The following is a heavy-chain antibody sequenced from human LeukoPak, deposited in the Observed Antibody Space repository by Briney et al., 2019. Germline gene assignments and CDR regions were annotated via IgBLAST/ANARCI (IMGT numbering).Heavy chain of an antibody. J-gene: IGHJ4*02. D-gene: IGHD5-18*01. CDR1: GFTLSTYS. V-gene: IGHV3-21*01. CDR2: ISSRSSYI. CDR3: ATNTTMAIDY. Sequence: GGSLRLSCAASGFTLSTYSMNWVRQAPGKGLEWVSSISSRSSYIYYADSVKGRFTISRDNAKNSLYLQMNSLRAEDTAVYYCATNTTMAIDYWGQGTLVTVSS.